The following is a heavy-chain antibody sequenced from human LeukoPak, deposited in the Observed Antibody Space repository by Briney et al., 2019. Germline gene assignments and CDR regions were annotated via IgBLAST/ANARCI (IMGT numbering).Heavy chain of an antibody. CDR3: AKDLGVDGSGSYYNWFDP. D-gene: IGHD3-10*01. CDR1: GFTFSSYA. Sequence: GGSLRLSCAASGFTFSSYAMSWVRQAPGKGLEWVSAISGSGGSTYYADSVKGRFTISRDNSKNTLYLQMNSLRAEDTAVYYCAKDLGVDGSGSYYNWFDPWGQGTLVTVSS. CDR2: ISGSGGST. V-gene: IGHV3-23*01. J-gene: IGHJ5*02.